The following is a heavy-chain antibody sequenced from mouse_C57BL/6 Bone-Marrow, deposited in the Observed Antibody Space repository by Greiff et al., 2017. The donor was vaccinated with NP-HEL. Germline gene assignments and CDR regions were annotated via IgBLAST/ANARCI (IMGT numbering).Heavy chain of an antibody. D-gene: IGHD1-1*01. J-gene: IGHJ1*03. CDR2: IHPSDSDT. Sequence: HLHPPVSYLVKPFSSVQVSCHASVYTFTSSWLHFLPHRPGHVLEWIGRIHPSDSDTNYNQNFKGKATLTVDKSSSTAYMQLSSLTSEDSAVYYCAISHYGSGYFDVWGTGTTVTVSS. CDR3: AISHYGSGYFDV. CDR1: VYTFTSSW. V-gene: IGHV1-74*01.